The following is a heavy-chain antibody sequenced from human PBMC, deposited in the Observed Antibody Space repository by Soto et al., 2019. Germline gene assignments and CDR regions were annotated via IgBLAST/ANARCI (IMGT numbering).Heavy chain of an antibody. V-gene: IGHV1-18*01. J-gene: IGHJ4*02. CDR2: ISAYNGNT. Sequence: ASVKVSCKASGYTFTSYGISWVRQAPGQGLEWMGWISAYNGNTNYAQKLQGRVTMTTDTSTSTAYMELRSLRSDDTAVYYCARFGNDFWSGYYPLDYWGQGTLVTAPQ. CDR1: GYTFTSYG. CDR3: ARFGNDFWSGYYPLDY. D-gene: IGHD3-3*01.